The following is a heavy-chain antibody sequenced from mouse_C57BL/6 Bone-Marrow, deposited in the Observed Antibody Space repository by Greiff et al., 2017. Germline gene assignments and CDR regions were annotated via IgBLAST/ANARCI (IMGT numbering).Heavy chain of an antibody. CDR2: LYPGDGDT. J-gene: IGHJ3*02. D-gene: IGHD1-1*01. V-gene: IGHV1-82*01. Sequence: QVQLQQSGPELVKPGASVKISCKASGYAFSSSWMNWVKQRPGKGLEWIGRLYPGDGDTNYNGKFKGKATLTADKSSSTAYMQLSSLTSEDSAVYFCAGYYGERGQGTLVTVSA. CDR3: AGYYGE. CDR1: GYAFSSSW.